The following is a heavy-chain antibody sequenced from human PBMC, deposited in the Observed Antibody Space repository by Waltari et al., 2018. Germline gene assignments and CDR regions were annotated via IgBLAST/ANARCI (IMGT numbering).Heavy chain of an antibody. CDR2: IVDSGYNT. D-gene: IGHD3-3*01. Sequence: EVQLVESGGALVQPGGFLRLSCVASGLTFTSYAMIWVRKVAGKVVRWGSAIVDSGYNTNYADSGKARFIISRDNAKNTLFLQMKSLRVEDTAVYYCAKKGDGDDFWSGFHSGLDVWGQGTTVTVSS. CDR1: GLTFTSYA. J-gene: IGHJ6*02. CDR3: AKKGDGDDFWSGFHSGLDV. V-gene: IGHV3-23*04.